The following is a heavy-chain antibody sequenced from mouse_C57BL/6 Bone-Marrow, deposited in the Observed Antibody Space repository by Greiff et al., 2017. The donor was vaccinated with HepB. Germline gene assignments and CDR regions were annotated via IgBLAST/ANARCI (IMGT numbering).Heavy chain of an antibody. Sequence: EVKLVESGGDLVKPGGSLKLSCAASGFTFSSYGMSWVRQTPDKRLEWVATISSGGSYTYYPDSVKGRFTISRDNAKNTLYLQMSSLKSEDTAMYYCARRLDYYFDYWGQGTTLTVSS. J-gene: IGHJ2*01. CDR1: GFTFSSYG. CDR3: ARRLDYYFDY. V-gene: IGHV5-6*02. CDR2: ISSGGSYT.